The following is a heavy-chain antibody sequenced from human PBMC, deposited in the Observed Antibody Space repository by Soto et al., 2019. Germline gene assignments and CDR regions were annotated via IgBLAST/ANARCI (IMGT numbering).Heavy chain of an antibody. CDR1: GFTFSSYD. Sequence: GGSLRLSCAASGFTFSSYDMHWVRQATGKGLEWVSAIGTAGDTYYPGSVKGRFTISRENAKNSLYLQMNSLRAEDTAVYYCARDPKKGSSSVGMDVWGQGTTVTVSS. V-gene: IGHV3-13*01. J-gene: IGHJ6*02. D-gene: IGHD6-6*01. CDR3: ARDPKKGSSSVGMDV. CDR2: IGTAGDT.